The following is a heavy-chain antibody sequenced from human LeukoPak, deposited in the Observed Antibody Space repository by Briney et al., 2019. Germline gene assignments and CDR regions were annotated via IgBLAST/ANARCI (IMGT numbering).Heavy chain of an antibody. CDR2: IKTDGYDK. CDR3: ARDPGIAAAGTFDY. CDR1: GFTFW. Sequence: GGSLRLSCAASGFTFWMAWVRQAPGKGLEWVANIKTDGYDKYYVDSLKGRFTISRDNAENSLYLQMNSLRAEDTAVYYCARDPGIAAAGTFDYWGQGTLVTVSS. J-gene: IGHJ4*02. V-gene: IGHV3-7*01. D-gene: IGHD6-13*01.